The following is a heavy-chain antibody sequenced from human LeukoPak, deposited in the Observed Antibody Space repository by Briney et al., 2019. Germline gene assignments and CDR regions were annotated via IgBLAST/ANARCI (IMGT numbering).Heavy chain of an antibody. CDR1: GGSISSSSYY. CDR3: AREPLQMGGYTLDY. Sequence: PSETLSLTCTVSGGSISSSSYYWSWIRQPAGKGLEWIGRIYTGGSTNYNPSLKSRVTISVDTSKNQFSLKLSSVTAADTAVYYCAREPLQMGGYTLDYWGQGTLVTVSS. J-gene: IGHJ4*02. D-gene: IGHD5-18*01. CDR2: IYTGGST. V-gene: IGHV4-61*02.